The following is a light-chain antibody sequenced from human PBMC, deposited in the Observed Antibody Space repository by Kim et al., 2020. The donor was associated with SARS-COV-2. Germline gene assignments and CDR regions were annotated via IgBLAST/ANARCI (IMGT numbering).Light chain of an antibody. CDR3: QHRINWVT. J-gene: IGKJ5*01. V-gene: IGKV3-11*01. CDR2: DAS. Sequence: SLAPGERATRSSRASQNVYNYLAWYQQRPGQSPRLLISDASNRAPGIPARFSGSGSGTNFTLTITSLEPEDFAIYYCQHRINWVTFGQGTRLEIK. CDR1: QNVYNY.